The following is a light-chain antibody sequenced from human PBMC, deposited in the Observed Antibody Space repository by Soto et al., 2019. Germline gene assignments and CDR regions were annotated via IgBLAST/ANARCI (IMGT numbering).Light chain of an antibody. CDR3: AAWDYRLNGYF. CDR2: SED. V-gene: IGLV1-44*01. Sequence: QSALTQPPSASGTPGQRLSIFCSGSSSNIGGNTVNWYQQVPGTAPKLLIYSEDQRPSGVPDRFSGSKSATSASLTISGLQSEDEADYYCAAWDYRLNGYFLGNRTKVTVL. J-gene: IGLJ1*01. CDR1: SSNIGGNT.